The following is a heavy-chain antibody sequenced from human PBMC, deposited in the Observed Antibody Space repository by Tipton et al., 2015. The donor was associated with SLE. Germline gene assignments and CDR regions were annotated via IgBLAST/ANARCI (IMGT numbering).Heavy chain of an antibody. J-gene: IGHJ5*02. V-gene: IGHV4-59*08. CDR3: ARHLAVIAPPGFDP. CDR2: ISSIGGT. D-gene: IGHD2-21*01. CDR1: GASISSYY. Sequence: TLSLTCSVSGASISSYYWSWIRQPPGQDLEWIGYISSIGGTSYNPSLKSRLTISRDTSKNQVSLILSSVTVADTAVYYCARHLAVIAPPGFDPWGQGTLVTVSS.